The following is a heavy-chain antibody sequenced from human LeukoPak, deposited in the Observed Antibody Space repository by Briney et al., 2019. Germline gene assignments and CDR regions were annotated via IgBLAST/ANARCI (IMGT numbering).Heavy chain of an antibody. CDR1: GFTFSTAW. V-gene: IGHV3-15*01. J-gene: IGHJ6*02. CDR3: TTESSRNWELEGYYYGMDV. CDR2: IKSKTDGGTT. Sequence: GGSLRLSCAASGFTFSTAWMSWVRQAPGKGLEWVGRIKSKTDGGTTDYAAPVKGRFTISRDDSKNTLYLQMNSLKTEDTAVYYCTTESSRNWELEGYYYGMDVWGQGTTVTVSS. D-gene: IGHD1-26*01.